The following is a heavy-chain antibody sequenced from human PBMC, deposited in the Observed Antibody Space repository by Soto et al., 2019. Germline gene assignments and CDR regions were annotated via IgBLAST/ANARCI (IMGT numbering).Heavy chain of an antibody. CDR1: GGSISSGGYY. CDR2: IYYSGST. CDR3: ARGGRRSPGMDV. V-gene: IGHV4-31*02. Sequence: QVQLQESGPGLVKPSQTLYLGWTVSGGSISSGGYYWSWIRQHPGKGLEWIGYIYYSGSTYYNPSLKSRVTISVDTSKNQFSLKLSSVTAADTAVYYCARGGRRSPGMDVWGQGTTVTVSS. J-gene: IGHJ6*02.